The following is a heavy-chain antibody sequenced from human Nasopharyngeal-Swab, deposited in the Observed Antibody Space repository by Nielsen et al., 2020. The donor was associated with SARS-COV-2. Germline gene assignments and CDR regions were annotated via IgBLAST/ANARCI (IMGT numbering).Heavy chain of an antibody. Sequence: WVRQAPGQRLEWIGWIVVGSGNTNYAQKFQERVTTTRDMSTSTAYMELSSLRSEDTAVYYCAARGGVILPFDYWGQGTLVTVSS. CDR3: AARGGVILPFDY. V-gene: IGHV1-58*01. CDR2: IVVGSGNT. J-gene: IGHJ4*02. D-gene: IGHD3-16*01.